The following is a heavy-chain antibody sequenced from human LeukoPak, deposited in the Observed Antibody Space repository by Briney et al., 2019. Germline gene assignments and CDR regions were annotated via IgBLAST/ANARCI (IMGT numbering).Heavy chain of an antibody. CDR3: ARLGSVAMPFDY. D-gene: IGHD2-2*01. V-gene: IGHV4-59*08. Sequence: SETLSLTCTVSGGSMNNYYWNWIRQPPGKGLEWIRYSYYSGSTNYNPSLKSRVNISVDTSKNQFSLNLSSVTAADTAVYYCARLGSVAMPFDYWGQGTLVTVSS. CDR2: SYYSGST. J-gene: IGHJ4*02. CDR1: GGSMNNYY.